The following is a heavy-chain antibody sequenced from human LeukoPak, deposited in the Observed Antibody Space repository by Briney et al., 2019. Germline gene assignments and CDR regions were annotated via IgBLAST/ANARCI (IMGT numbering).Heavy chain of an antibody. CDR1: GFTFSSYS. Sequence: GGSLRLSCAASGFTFSSYSMNWVRQAPGKGLEWVSSISSSSSYIYYAGSVKGRFTISRDNAKNSLYLQMNSLRAEDTAVYYCARGRVATIDDAFDIWGQGTMVTVSS. J-gene: IGHJ3*02. CDR2: ISSSSSYI. CDR3: ARGRVATIDDAFDI. D-gene: IGHD5-12*01. V-gene: IGHV3-21*01.